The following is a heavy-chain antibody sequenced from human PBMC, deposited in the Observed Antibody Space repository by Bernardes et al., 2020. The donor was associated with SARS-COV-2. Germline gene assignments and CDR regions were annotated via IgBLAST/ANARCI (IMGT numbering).Heavy chain of an antibody. D-gene: IGHD7-27*01. Sequence: ASVKVSCKASGYTFTGYYMHWVRQAPGQGLEWVGWINPNSGGTNYAQKFQGRVTMTRDTSISTTYMELSRLRSDDTAVYYCARDNLTGDDVFDIWGQGTMVTVSS. CDR2: INPNSGGT. CDR3: ARDNLTGDDVFDI. CDR1: GYTFTGYY. V-gene: IGHV1-2*02. J-gene: IGHJ3*02.